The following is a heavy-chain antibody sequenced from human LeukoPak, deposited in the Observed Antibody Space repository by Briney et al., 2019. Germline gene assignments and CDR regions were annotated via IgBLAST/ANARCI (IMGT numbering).Heavy chain of an antibody. J-gene: IGHJ4*02. D-gene: IGHD2-2*03. V-gene: IGHV3-30-3*01. CDR1: GFTFSFYA. CDR3: ARALMDIVVVPAAIDY. Sequence: GGSLRLSCAASGFTFSFYAMHWVRQAPGKGLEWVAVISYDGSIKYYADSVKGRFTISRDNSKNTLYLQMNSLRAEDTAVYYCARALMDIVVVPAAIDYWGQGTLVTVSS. CDR2: ISYDGSIK.